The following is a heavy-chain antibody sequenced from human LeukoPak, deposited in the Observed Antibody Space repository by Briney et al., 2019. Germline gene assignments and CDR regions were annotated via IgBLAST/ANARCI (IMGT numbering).Heavy chain of an antibody. Sequence: PGGSLRLSCAASGFIFSSYSMIWVRQAPGKGLEWVSSISNSGSRTYQADSEKGRFTISRDNAKNSLYLQMNSLRAEDTAVYYCARSIAVAGYDYWGQGTLVTVSS. CDR1: GFIFSSYS. V-gene: IGHV3-21*01. CDR2: ISNSGSRT. CDR3: ARSIAVAGYDY. D-gene: IGHD6-19*01. J-gene: IGHJ4*02.